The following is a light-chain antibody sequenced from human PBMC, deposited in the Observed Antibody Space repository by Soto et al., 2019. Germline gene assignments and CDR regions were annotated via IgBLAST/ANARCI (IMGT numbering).Light chain of an antibody. J-gene: IGKJ1*01. CDR1: QSVTANY. CDR2: GAS. V-gene: IGKV3-20*01. Sequence: EIALTQSPGTLSLSPRERATLSCRASQSVTANYLAWYQQKPGQAPRLLIYGASIGATGIPDRFSGSGSGTDFTLTISRLEPEDFAVYYCLQYGVPLWTFGQGTKVEIK. CDR3: LQYGVPLWT.